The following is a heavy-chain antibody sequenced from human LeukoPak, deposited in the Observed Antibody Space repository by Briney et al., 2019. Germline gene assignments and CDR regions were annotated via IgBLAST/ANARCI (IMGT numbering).Heavy chain of an antibody. J-gene: IGHJ4*02. CDR3: ATSPSTESH. V-gene: IGHV3-74*01. CDR2: INTDGSST. Sequence: GGSLRLSCAAPGFTLSSTWIHWVRQAPGKGLLWVARINTDGSSTIYADSVKGRFTISRDNVKNTLYLQMDSLRAEDTAVYYCATSPSTESHWGQGTLVTVSS. D-gene: IGHD5/OR15-5a*01. CDR1: GFTLSSTW.